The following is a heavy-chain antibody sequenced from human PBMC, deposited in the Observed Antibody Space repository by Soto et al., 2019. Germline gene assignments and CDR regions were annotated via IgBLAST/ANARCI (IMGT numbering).Heavy chain of an antibody. Sequence: SQTLSLTCAISGDSVSSNSAAWNWIRQSPSRGLEWLGRTYYRSTWYNDYAVSVKSRITINTDTSKNQFSLQLNSVTPEDTALYYCAREADSGYDSAYYFDYWGQGTLVTVSS. CDR2: TYYRSTWYN. CDR3: AREADSGYDSAYYFDY. D-gene: IGHD5-12*01. CDR1: GDSVSSNSAA. J-gene: IGHJ4*02. V-gene: IGHV6-1*01.